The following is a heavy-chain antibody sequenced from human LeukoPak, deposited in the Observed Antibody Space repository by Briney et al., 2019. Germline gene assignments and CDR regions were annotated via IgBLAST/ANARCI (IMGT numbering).Heavy chain of an antibody. Sequence: ASVKVSCKASGYTFTSYDINWVRQATGQGLEWMGWMNPNSGNTGYAQKFQGRVTITADESTSTAYMELSSLRSEDTAVYYCAAGGPSGGSYFLNYYGMDVWGQGTTVTVSS. D-gene: IGHD1-26*01. J-gene: IGHJ6*02. CDR2: MNPNSGNT. CDR1: GYTFTSYD. V-gene: IGHV1-8*01. CDR3: AAGGPSGGSYFLNYYGMDV.